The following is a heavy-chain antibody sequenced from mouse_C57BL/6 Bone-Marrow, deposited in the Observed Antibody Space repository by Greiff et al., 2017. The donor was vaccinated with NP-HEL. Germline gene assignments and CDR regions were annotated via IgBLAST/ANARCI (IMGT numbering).Heavy chain of an antibody. J-gene: IGHJ2*01. V-gene: IGHV1-42*01. D-gene: IGHD1-1*01. CDR2: INPSTGGT. CDR3: ARGGGSSYVFYYFDY. CDR1: GYSFTGYY. Sequence: VQLQQSGPELVKPGASVKISCKASGYSFTGYYMNWVKQSPEKSLEWIGEINPSTGGTTYNQKFKAKATLTVDKSSSTAYMQLKSLTSEDSAVYYCARGGGSSYVFYYFDYWGQGTTLTVSS.